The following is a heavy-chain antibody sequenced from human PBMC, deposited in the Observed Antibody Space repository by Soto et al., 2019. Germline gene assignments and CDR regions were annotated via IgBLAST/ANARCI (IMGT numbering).Heavy chain of an antibody. J-gene: IGHJ3*02. V-gene: IGHV4-31*03. CDR3: ARDILLWFGELPPRAHDAFDI. CDR2: INYSGST. Sequence: QVQLQESGPGLVKPSLTLSLTCTVSGGSISSGGYFWSWIRQHPGKGLEWIGDINYSGSTYSNPSLKSRVTISVDTSKNQFSLKLSSVTAADTAVYYCARDILLWFGELPPRAHDAFDIWGQGTMVTVSS. D-gene: IGHD3-10*01. CDR1: GGSISSGGYF.